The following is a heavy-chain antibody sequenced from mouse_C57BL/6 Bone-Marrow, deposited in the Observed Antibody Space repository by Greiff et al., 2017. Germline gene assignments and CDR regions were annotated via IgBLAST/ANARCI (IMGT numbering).Heavy chain of an antibody. CDR3: DKTDYDYYARDY. V-gene: IGHV2-4*01. D-gene: IGHD1-1*02. CDR2: IWSGGST. CDR1: GFSLTSYG. J-gene: IGHJ4*01. Sequence: QVQLMESGPGLVQPSQSLSITCTVSGFSLTSYGVHWVRQPPGKGLEWLGVIWSGGSTDYNAAFISRLSISKDNYKSQVFFKMNSLHADDTARYYCDKTDYDYYARDYWGQGTSVTVSS.